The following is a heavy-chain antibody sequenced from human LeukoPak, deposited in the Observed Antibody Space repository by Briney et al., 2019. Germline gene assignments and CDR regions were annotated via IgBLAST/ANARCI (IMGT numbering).Heavy chain of an antibody. CDR2: INPSGGST. V-gene: IGHV1-46*01. Sequence: ASVKVSCKASGYTFTSYYIHWVRQAPGQGLEWMGIINPSGGSTTYAQKFRGRVTMTRDTSTSTVYMELSSLRPEDTAVYYCVSFVAAAGKEVDYWGQGTLVTVSS. J-gene: IGHJ4*02. D-gene: IGHD6-13*01. CDR3: VSFVAAAGKEVDY. CDR1: GYTFTSYY.